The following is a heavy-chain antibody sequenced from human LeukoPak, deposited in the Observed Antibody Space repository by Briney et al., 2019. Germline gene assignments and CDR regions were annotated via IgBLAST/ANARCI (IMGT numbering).Heavy chain of an antibody. J-gene: IGHJ6*03. CDR2: ISYDGSNK. Sequence: GGSLRLSCAASGFTFSSYAMHWVRQAPGKGLEWVAVISYDGSNKYYADSVKGRFTISRDNSKNTLYLQMNSLRAEDTAVYYCARDYVQIFGVVIPYYYYYMDVWGKGTTVTVSS. CDR1: GFTFSSYA. CDR3: ARDYVQIFGVVIPYYYYYMDV. V-gene: IGHV3-30-3*01. D-gene: IGHD3-3*01.